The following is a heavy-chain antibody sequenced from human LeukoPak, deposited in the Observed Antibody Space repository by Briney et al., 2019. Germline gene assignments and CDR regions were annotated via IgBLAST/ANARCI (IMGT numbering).Heavy chain of an antibody. Sequence: GGSLRLSCAASGFNFDDNAMHWVRQAPGKGLEWVAGISWNSDHVVYADSVKGRFTISRDNAKYSLYLQMNSLRAEDTAIYYCARASPQQAFLFDYWGQGTLVTVSS. CDR3: ARASPQQAFLFDY. CDR2: ISWNSDHV. CDR1: GFNFDDNA. D-gene: IGHD1/OR15-1a*01. V-gene: IGHV3-9*01. J-gene: IGHJ4*02.